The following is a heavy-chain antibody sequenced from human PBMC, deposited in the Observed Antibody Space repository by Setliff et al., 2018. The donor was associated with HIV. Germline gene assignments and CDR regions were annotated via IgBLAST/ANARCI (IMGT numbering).Heavy chain of an antibody. J-gene: IGHJ4*02. CDR1: GGSITSYY. V-gene: IGHV4-59*08. Sequence: SETLSLTCTVSGGSITSYYWNWIQQSPGKGLEWIGYIFDSGTTKYNPSVTSRVTISVDASKNQFFLQLISVTAADTAVYYCARQGGYNSPLMVWGQGKLVTVSS. D-gene: IGHD3-10*01. CDR2: IFDSGTT. CDR3: ARQGGYNSPLMV.